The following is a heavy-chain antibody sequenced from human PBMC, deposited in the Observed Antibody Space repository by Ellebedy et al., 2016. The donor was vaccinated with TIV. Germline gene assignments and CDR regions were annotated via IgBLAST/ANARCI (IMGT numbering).Heavy chain of an antibody. CDR3: ARAQITMVRGIKGYYYYGMDV. J-gene: IGHJ6*02. V-gene: IGHV1-18*01. CDR2: ISTYNDNT. CDR1: GYTFTSYG. D-gene: IGHD3-10*01. Sequence: AASVKVSCKASGYTFTSYGISWVRQAPGQGLEWMGWISTYNDNTNYAQKPQGRVTMTTDTSTSTAYMELRSLRSDDTAVYYCARAQITMVRGIKGYYYYGMDVWGPGTTVTVSS.